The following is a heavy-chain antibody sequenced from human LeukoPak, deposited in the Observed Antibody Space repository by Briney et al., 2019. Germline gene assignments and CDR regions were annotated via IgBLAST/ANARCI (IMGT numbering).Heavy chain of an antibody. CDR3: ARDLGYCSFGFGLGNCNRKWFDP. V-gene: IGHV1-18*01. J-gene: IGHJ5*02. CDR2: VSTYSGNT. Sequence: GASVKVSCKASGYTFTSSGISWVRRAHGQGLEWMGRVSTYSGNTNYAQKFQGRVTMTRDTSTNTAYMELKNLRPDDTAIYYCARDLGYCSFGFGLGNCNRKWFDPWGQGTLVGVSS. D-gene: IGHD2-2*03. CDR1: GYTFTSSG.